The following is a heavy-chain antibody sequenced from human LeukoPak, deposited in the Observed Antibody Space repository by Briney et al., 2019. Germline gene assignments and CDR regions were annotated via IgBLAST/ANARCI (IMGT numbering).Heavy chain of an antibody. Sequence: SETLSLTCTVSGGSISSSSYYWGWIRQPPGKGLEWIGEINHSGSTNYNPSLKSRVTISVDTSKNQFSLKLSSVTAADTAVYYCASGRARMATTTRDYWGQGTLVTVSS. J-gene: IGHJ4*02. D-gene: IGHD5-24*01. CDR1: GGSISSSSYY. CDR3: ASGRARMATTTRDY. CDR2: INHSGST. V-gene: IGHV4-39*07.